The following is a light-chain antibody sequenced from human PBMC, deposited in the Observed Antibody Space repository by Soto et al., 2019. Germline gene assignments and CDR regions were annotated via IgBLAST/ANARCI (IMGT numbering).Light chain of an antibody. CDR2: GAS. J-gene: IGKJ3*01. V-gene: IGKV1-9*01. Sequence: DIQLTQSPSFLSAFVGDRVTMTCRASQDVDNYLAWYQQRPGKAPRLLISGASFLQSAVPSRFSGSGSGTEFTLTIISLQSEDCAVYYCQQLSSYPSFGPGTRVDLK. CDR1: QDVDNY. CDR3: QQLSSYPS.